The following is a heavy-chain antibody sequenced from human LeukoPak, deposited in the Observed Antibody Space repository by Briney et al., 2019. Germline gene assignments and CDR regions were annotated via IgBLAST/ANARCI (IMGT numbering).Heavy chain of an antibody. V-gene: IGHV3-7*01. CDR1: GFTFSSYW. CDR3: ARDWGAPYCSSTSCYISTGAFDI. CDR2: IKQDGSEE. J-gene: IGHJ3*02. Sequence: GGSLRLSCAASGFTFSSYWMSWVRQAPGKGLEWVANIKQDGSEEYYVDSVKGRFTISRDNAKNSLYLQMNSLRAEDTAVYYCARDWGAPYCSSTSCYISTGAFDIWGRGTMVTVSS. D-gene: IGHD2-2*02.